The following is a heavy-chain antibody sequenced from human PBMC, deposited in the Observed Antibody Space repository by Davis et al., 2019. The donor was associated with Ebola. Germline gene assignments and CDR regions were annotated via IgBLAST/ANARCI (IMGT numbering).Heavy chain of an antibody. CDR1: GFIFSDYY. Sequence: PGGSLRLSCAASGFIFSDYYMSWIRQAPGKGLEWVSYISSSGSTIYYADSVKGRFTISRDNAKNSLYLQMNSLTAEDTAVYYCAKDRLGNWNAFDYWGQGTLVTVSS. J-gene: IGHJ4*01. CDR3: AKDRLGNWNAFDY. CDR2: ISSSGSTI. D-gene: IGHD1-1*01. V-gene: IGHV3-11*04.